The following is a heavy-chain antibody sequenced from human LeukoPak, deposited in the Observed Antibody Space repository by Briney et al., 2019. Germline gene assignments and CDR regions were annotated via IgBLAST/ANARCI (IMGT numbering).Heavy chain of an antibody. CDR2: FTYDESEK. Sequence: GSLRLSCVASGFSVSSHAMHWVRQAPGKGLEWVASFTYDESEKFYGDSVKGRFTISRDISRNTVYLQMNSLRAEDTAIHSCAKGTSGSSHSAGHYWGQGTLVTVSS. J-gene: IGHJ4*02. CDR1: GFSVSSHA. CDR3: AKGTSGSSHSAGHY. V-gene: IGHV3-30*04. D-gene: IGHD2-15*01.